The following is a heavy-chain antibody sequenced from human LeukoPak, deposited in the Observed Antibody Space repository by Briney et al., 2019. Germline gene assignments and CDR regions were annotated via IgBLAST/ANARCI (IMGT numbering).Heavy chain of an antibody. CDR3: ARMFEF. CDR1: GFTFSNYE. V-gene: IGHV3-48*03. Sequence: GGSLRRSCVASGFTFSNYEMNWVRQAPGKGLEWVSYISSSGSTTYYADSVKGRFTISRDNAKNSLFLQMNSLRAEDTAVYFCARMFEFWGQGTLVTVSS. J-gene: IGHJ4*02. CDR2: ISSSGSTT.